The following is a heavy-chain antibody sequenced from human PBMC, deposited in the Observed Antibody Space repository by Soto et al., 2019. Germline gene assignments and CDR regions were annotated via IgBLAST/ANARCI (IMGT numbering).Heavy chain of an antibody. J-gene: IGHJ6*02. CDR1: GFAFGFYE. CDR3: ARDGYGDPYFYYGMDV. D-gene: IGHD4-17*01. Sequence: GGSLRLSCAASGFAFGFYELSWVRQAPGKGLEWLSYISTSGDTIYYADSVKGRFTISRDNARNSLYPQLNSLRVEDTAVYYCARDGYGDPYFYYGMDVWGQGTTVTVSS. CDR2: ISTSGDTI. V-gene: IGHV3-48*03.